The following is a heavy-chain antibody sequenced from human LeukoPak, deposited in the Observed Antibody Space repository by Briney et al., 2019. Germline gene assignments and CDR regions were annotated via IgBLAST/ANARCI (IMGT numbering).Heavy chain of an antibody. J-gene: IGHJ6*03. CDR1: GFTFSSYG. CDR3: ARGRYCSGGSCYSWYNYYYMDV. CDR2: ISYDGGNK. V-gene: IGHV3-30*04. Sequence: GRSLRLSCAASGFTFSSYGMHWVRQAPGKGLEWVAVISYDGGNKYYADSVKGRLTISRDNSKNTLYLQMNSLRADDTAVYYCARGRYCSGGSCYSWYNYYYMDVWGKGTTVTVSS. D-gene: IGHD2-15*01.